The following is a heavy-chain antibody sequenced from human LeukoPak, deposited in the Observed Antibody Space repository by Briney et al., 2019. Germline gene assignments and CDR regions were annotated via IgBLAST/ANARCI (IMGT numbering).Heavy chain of an antibody. D-gene: IGHD3-10*01. CDR1: GGAISNSNW. V-gene: IGHV4-4*02. CDR2: IYHSGRD. Sequence: SGNLSLTCAVSGGAISNSNWWSWVRQPPGKGLEWIGEIYHSGRDNYNPSLKSRVTISIDTSNNQFSLKLYSVTAADTAVYYCARHGSGTYFVSWGQGTLVTVSS. CDR3: ARHGSGTYFVS. J-gene: IGHJ5*02.